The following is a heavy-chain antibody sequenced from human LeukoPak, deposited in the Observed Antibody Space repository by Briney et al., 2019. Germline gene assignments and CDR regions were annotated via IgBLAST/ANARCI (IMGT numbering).Heavy chain of an antibody. Sequence: RGSLRLSCVASGFTFSENWMHWVRQAPGKGLAWVSHINRDGGLTNYADSVKGRFTISRDNARNTVYLQMSSLRVEDTAIYFCAREEHRLAEAGTSAFDLGGQGTLVTVSP. CDR1: GFTFSENW. D-gene: IGHD6-13*01. V-gene: IGHV3-74*01. CDR2: INRDGGLT. CDR3: AREEHRLAEAGTSAFDL. J-gene: IGHJ3*01.